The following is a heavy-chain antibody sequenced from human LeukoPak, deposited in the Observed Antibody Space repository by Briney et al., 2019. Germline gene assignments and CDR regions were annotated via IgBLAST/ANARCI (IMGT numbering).Heavy chain of an antibody. CDR3: ATYCSGGSCGYGCDYYGMDV. J-gene: IGHJ6*02. CDR2: IKQDGSET. CDR1: GFIFTTYW. V-gene: IGHV3-7*01. Sequence: GGSLRLSCGASGFIFTTYWMNWVRQAPGKGLEWVANIKQDGSETYYVDSVKGRFTISRDNDKNSVYLQMGSLRVEDTAVYYCATYCSGGSCGYGCDYYGMDVWGQGTTVTVSS. D-gene: IGHD2-15*01.